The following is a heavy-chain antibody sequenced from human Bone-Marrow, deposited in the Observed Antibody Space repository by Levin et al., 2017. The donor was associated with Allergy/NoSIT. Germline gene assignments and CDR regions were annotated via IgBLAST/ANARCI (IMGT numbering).Heavy chain of an antibody. CDR2: ISYDATQT. Sequence: GESLKISCEGSGFTFSGYGLHWVRQAPGKGLEWVAAISYDATQTSYADHLKGRFAISRDNSKKTVFLEINNVRADDTAFYYCARDAGHLQWELPTYWGQGTLVTVSS. CDR1: GFTFSGYG. D-gene: IGHD4-23*01. V-gene: IGHV3-30*03. CDR3: ARDAGHLQWELPTY. J-gene: IGHJ4*02.